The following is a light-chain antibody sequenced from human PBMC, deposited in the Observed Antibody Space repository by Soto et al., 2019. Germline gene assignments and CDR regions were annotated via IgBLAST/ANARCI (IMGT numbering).Light chain of an antibody. V-gene: IGKV4-1*01. CDR1: QSVLYSSNNKNY. J-gene: IGKJ1*01. CDR2: WES. Sequence: DIVMTQSPDSLAVSLCERATINCKSSQSVLYSSNNKNYLAWYQQKPSQPPKLLIYWESTRESGVPDRFSGSGSGTDFTSTISSLQDEDVEVYYCQQYYSTPLAFCQGNQVEIK. CDR3: QQYYSTPLA.